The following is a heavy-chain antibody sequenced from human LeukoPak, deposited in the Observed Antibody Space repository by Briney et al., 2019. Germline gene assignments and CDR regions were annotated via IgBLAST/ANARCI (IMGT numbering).Heavy chain of an antibody. CDR1: GFTFSSYG. CDR2: ISNSSGSI. Sequence: GGSLRLSCAASGFTFSSYGMNWVRQAPGKGLEWVSSISNSSGSIYYADSVKGRFTISRDNAKNSLYLQMNSLRAEDTAVYYCARAHRDYFDYWGQGTLVTVSS. CDR3: ARAHRDYFDY. V-gene: IGHV3-21*01. J-gene: IGHJ4*02.